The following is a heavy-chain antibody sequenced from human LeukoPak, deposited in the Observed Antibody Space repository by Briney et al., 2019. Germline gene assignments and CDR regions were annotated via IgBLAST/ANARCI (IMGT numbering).Heavy chain of an antibody. CDR2: IIPIFGTA. CDR3: GFGPESSYYYYYMDV. J-gene: IGHJ6*03. Sequence: GASVKVSCKASGGTFSSYAISWVRQAPGQGLEWMGGIIPIFGTANYAQKFQGRVTITTDESTSTVYMELSSLRSEDTAVYYCGFGPESSYYYYYMDVWGKGTTVTVSS. D-gene: IGHD3-22*01. V-gene: IGHV1-69*05. CDR1: GGTFSSYA.